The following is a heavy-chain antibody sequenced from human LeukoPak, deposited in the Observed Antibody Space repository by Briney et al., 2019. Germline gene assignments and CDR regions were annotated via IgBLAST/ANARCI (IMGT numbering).Heavy chain of an antibody. Sequence: PGGSLRLSCAASGFTFSSYAMSWVRQAPGEGLEWVSAISGSGGSTYYADSVKGRFTISRDNSKNTLYLQMNSLRAEDTAVYYCAKDSSGWGNYFDYWGQGTLVTVSS. J-gene: IGHJ4*02. V-gene: IGHV3-23*01. CDR1: GFTFSSYA. CDR2: ISGSGGST. CDR3: AKDSSGWGNYFDY. D-gene: IGHD6-19*01.